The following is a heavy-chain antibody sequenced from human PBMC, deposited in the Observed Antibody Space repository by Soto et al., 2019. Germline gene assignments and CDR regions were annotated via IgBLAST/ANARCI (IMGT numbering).Heavy chain of an antibody. CDR2: FDPEDGET. CDR1: GYTLTELS. CDR3: ATGPGTNRYGPNGVCYTLKNNWFDP. D-gene: IGHD2-8*01. V-gene: IGHV1-24*01. J-gene: IGHJ5*02. Sequence: ASVKVSCKVSGYTLTELSMHWVRQAPGKGLEWMGGFDPEDGETIYAQKFQGRVTMTEDTSTDTAYMELSSLRSEDTAVYYCATGPGTNRYGPNGVCYTLKNNWFDPWGQGTLVTV.